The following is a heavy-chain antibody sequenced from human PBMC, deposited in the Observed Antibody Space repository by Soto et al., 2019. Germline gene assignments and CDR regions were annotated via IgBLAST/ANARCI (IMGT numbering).Heavy chain of an antibody. J-gene: IGHJ4*02. D-gene: IGHD3-10*01. Sequence: LSLTCTVSGGSISIGDFYWSWIRQPPGKGLEWIGYIYYSGSTNYNPSLKSRVTISVDRSKNQFSLKLSSVTAADTAVYYCARSLLWFGEFDYWGQGTLVTVSS. CDR1: GGSISIGDFY. CDR3: ARSLLWFGEFDY. V-gene: IGHV4-30-4*01. CDR2: IYYSGST.